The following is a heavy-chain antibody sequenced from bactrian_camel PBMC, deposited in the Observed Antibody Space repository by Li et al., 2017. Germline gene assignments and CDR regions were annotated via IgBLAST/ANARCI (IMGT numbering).Heavy chain of an antibody. CDR2: IDKGGGSI. J-gene: IGHJ6*01. CDR3: AAERTEGALKDFGY. V-gene: IGHV3S42*01. Sequence: DVQLVESGGGLVQPGGSLRLSCTTSRFTFSNFAMTWVRQAPGKGLEWVSAIDKGGGSIRAADSVQGRFTISRDNAKDSLYLQMNSLKTEDSAVYYCAAERTEGALKDFGYWGQGTQVTVS. CDR1: RFTFSNFA.